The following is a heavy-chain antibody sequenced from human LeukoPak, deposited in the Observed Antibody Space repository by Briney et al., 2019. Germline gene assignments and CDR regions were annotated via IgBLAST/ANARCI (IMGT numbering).Heavy chain of an antibody. D-gene: IGHD5-12*01. CDR1: GFTFSSYA. J-gene: IGHJ4*02. Sequence: GGSLRLSCAASGFTFSSYAMSWVRQAPGKGLEWVSAISGRGRSTYYADSVKGRFTISRDNSKNTLYLQMNSLRAEDTAVYYCAKDRYSGYGFIVGGFWGQGTLVTVSS. CDR3: AKDRYSGYGFIVGGF. V-gene: IGHV3-23*01. CDR2: ISGRGRST.